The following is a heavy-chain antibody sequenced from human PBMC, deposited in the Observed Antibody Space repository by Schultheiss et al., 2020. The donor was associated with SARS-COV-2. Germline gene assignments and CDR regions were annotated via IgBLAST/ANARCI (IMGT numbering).Heavy chain of an antibody. CDR3: ARSGPRFCYGMDV. J-gene: IGHJ6*02. CDR1: GFSLSTSGMR. D-gene: IGHD3-10*01. Sequence: SGPTLVKPTQTLTLTCTFSGFSLSTSGMRVSWIRQPPGKALEWLARIDWDDDKFYSTSLKTRLSISKDTSKNQVVLTMTNMDPMDTATYYCARSGPRFCYGMDVWGQGTTVTVSS. CDR2: IDWDDDK. V-gene: IGHV2-70*04.